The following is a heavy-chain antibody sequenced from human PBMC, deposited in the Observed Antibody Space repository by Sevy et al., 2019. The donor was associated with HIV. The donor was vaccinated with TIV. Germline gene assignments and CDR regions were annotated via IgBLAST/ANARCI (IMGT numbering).Heavy chain of an antibody. V-gene: IGHV3-48*02. D-gene: IGHD2-21*02. CDR3: ARTCGGDCYSRDAFDI. Sequence: GGSLRLSCAASGFTFSSYSMNWVRQAPGKGLEWVSYISSSSSTIYYGDSVKGRFTISRDNAKNSLYLQMNSLRDEDTAVYYCARTCGGDCYSRDAFDIWGQGTMVTVSS. CDR2: ISSSSSTI. J-gene: IGHJ3*02. CDR1: GFTFSSYS.